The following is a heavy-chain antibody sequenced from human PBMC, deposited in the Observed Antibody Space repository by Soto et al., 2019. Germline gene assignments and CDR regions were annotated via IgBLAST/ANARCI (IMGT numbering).Heavy chain of an antibody. V-gene: IGHV1-8*01. CDR1: GYTFTSYD. D-gene: IGHD1-26*01. Sequence: ASVKVSCKASGYTFTSYDINWVRQATGQGLEWMGWMNPNSGNTGYAQKFQGRVTMTRNTSISTAYMELSSLRSEDTAVYYCARENVGATPYYFDYWGQGTLVTVSS. J-gene: IGHJ4*02. CDR2: MNPNSGNT. CDR3: ARENVGATPYYFDY.